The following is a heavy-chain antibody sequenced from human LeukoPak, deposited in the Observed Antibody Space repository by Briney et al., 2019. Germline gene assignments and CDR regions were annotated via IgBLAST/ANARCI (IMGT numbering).Heavy chain of an antibody. CDR3: AREVAVAGRGYYYYYMDV. V-gene: IGHV3-48*03. CDR1: GFTFSDYE. J-gene: IGHJ6*03. CDR2: ISISGTTI. Sequence: GGSLRLSCAASGFTFSDYEMNWVRQAPGKGLEWLSHISISGTTIHYADSVKGRFTISRDNAKNSVYLQMNSLRAEDTAVYYCAREVAVAGRGYYYYYMDVWGKGTTVTVSS. D-gene: IGHD6-19*01.